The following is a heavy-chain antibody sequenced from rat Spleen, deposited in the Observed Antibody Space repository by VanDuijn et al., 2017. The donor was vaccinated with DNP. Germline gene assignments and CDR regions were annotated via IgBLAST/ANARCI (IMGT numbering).Heavy chain of an antibody. J-gene: IGHJ2*01. CDR1: GFTFSYYG. D-gene: IGHD1-11*01. CDR2: ISASGGST. CDR3: ATGVYGGYEDWFAN. V-gene: IGHV5-19*01. Sequence: EVQLVESGGGLVQPGRSLKLSCAASGFTFSYYGMAWVRQAPKKGLEWVASISASGGSTSYRDSVKGRFTISRDNAKSTLYLQMDSLRSEDTATYYCATGVYGGYEDWFANWGQGVMVTVSS.